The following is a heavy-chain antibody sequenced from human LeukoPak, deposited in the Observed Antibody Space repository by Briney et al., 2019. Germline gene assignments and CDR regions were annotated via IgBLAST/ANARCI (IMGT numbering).Heavy chain of an antibody. J-gene: IGHJ4*02. CDR1: GFTFSSYG. Sequence: GRSLRLSCAASGFTFSSYGMHWVRQAPGKGLEWVAAIWEDGTNIHYGDSVKSRFTISRDNSKNMLYLQMNSLRVEDTAVYYCARVGYNSGWYEYWGQGTLVTVSS. CDR2: IWEDGTNI. V-gene: IGHV3-33*01. D-gene: IGHD6-19*01. CDR3: ARVGYNSGWYEY.